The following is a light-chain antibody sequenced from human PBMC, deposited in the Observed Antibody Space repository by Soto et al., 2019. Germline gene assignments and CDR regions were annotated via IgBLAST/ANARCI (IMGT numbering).Light chain of an antibody. CDR3: QQRSTWPT. J-gene: IGKJ5*01. CDR2: DAS. Sequence: VMTQSPLSLPVTLGQPASISCRSSKSIDFHLAWYQQKPGQAPRLLIYDASVRATGTPARFSGSGSGTAFTLTISSLEPEDVALYYCQQRSTWPTFGQGTRLEI. CDR1: KSIDFH. V-gene: IGKV3-11*01.